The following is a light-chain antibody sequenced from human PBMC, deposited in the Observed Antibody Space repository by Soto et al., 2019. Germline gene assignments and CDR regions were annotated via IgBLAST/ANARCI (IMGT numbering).Light chain of an antibody. CDR3: SSYTTSSTPVV. V-gene: IGLV2-14*01. CDR1: SSDVGGYNY. Sequence: QSALTQPASVSGSPGQSITISCTGTSSDVGGYNYVSWYQQHPGKGPKLMIYEVSNRPSGVSNRFSGSKSGNTASPTISGLQAEDEADYYCSSYTTSSTPVVFGGGTKLTV. CDR2: EVS. J-gene: IGLJ2*01.